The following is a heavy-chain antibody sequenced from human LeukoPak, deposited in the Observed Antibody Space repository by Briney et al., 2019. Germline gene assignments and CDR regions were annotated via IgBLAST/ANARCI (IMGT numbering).Heavy chain of an antibody. CDR1: GVSISSSSYY. V-gene: IGHV4-39*01. Sequence: PSETLSLTCTVSGVSISSSSYYWGWIRQPPGKGLEWIGSIYYSGSTYYNPSLKSRVTISVDTSKNQFSLKLSSVTAADTAVYYCARIITHYCSGGSCYSNWFDPWGQGTLVTVSS. J-gene: IGHJ5*02. CDR2: IYYSGST. D-gene: IGHD2-15*01. CDR3: ARIITHYCSGGSCYSNWFDP.